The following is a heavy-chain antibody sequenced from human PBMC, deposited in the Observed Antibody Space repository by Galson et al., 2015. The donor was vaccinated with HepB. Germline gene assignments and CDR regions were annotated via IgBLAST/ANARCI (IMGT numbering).Heavy chain of an antibody. D-gene: IGHD3-10*01. CDR1: GYTFTGYY. CDR3: ARGMGHLWFGESSGAFDY. Sequence: SVKVSCKASGYTFTGYYMHWVRQAPGQGLEWMGWINPNSGGTNYAQKFQGRVTMTRDTSISTAYMELSRLRSDDTAVYYCARGMGHLWFGESSGAFDYWGQGTLVTVSS. CDR2: INPNSGGT. V-gene: IGHV1-2*02. J-gene: IGHJ4*02.